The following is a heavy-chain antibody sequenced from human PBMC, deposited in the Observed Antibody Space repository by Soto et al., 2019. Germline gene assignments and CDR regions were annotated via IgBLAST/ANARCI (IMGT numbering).Heavy chain of an antibody. CDR2: IYPGDSVT. J-gene: IGHJ4*02. V-gene: IGHV5-51*01. CDR3: ARLKRWLSSRTAYFAY. D-gene: IGHD5-12*01. Sequence: GESLKISCKGSGYSSTSYWIGWVRHMPGKGLEWRGIIYPGDSVTRYSASFQGQVTISADKTISTAYLQWSSLKASDTAMYYCARLKRWLSSRTAYFAYSAQGTLVPSPQ. CDR1: GYSSTSYW.